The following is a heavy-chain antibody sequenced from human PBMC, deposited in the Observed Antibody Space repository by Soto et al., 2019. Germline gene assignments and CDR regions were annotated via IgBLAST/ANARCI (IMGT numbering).Heavy chain of an antibody. CDR3: AHFDFNSSQFDP. CDR1: GFSLSTSGVC. D-gene: IGHD3-9*01. V-gene: IGHV2-5*02. Sequence: QITLKESGPALVKPTQTLTLTCSCSGFSLSTSGVCVGWIRQPPGKALEWLALIYWDDDKRYSPSLKRRLTITKDTSKNQVVLTMTNMDPVDTATYFCAHFDFNSSQFDPWGQGTLVTVSS. CDR2: IYWDDDK. J-gene: IGHJ5*02.